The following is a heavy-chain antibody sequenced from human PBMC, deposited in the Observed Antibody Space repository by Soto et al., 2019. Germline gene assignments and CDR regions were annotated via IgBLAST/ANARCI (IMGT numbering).Heavy chain of an antibody. CDR2: ISGSGGST. D-gene: IGHD3-3*01. Sequence: GGSLRLSCAASGFTFSSYAMSWVRQAPGKGLEWVSAISGSGGSTYYADSVKGRFTISRDNSKNTLYLQMNSLRAEDTAVYYCAKVLYDFWSGYLYADYFDYWGQGTLVTV. CDR3: AKVLYDFWSGYLYADYFDY. J-gene: IGHJ4*02. CDR1: GFTFSSYA. V-gene: IGHV3-23*01.